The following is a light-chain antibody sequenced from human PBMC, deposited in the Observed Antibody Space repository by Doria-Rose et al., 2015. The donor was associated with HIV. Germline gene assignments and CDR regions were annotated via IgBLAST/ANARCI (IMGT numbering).Light chain of an antibody. CDR3: QSYDSSLSGYV. Sequence: QTVVTQEPSVSEAPGQRVTISCTGSSSNIGAGCDVHWYQQLPGTAPKLLIYGNINRPSGVPDRISGSKSGTSASLAITGLQAEDEADYYCQSYDSSLSGYVFGTGTKVTVL. J-gene: IGLJ1*01. V-gene: IGLV1-40*01. CDR1: SSNIGAGCD. CDR2: GNI.